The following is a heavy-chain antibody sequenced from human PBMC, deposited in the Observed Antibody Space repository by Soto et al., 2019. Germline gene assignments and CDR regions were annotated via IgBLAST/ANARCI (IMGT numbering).Heavy chain of an antibody. Sequence: SETLSLTCAVYGGYFSGYYWSWIRQPTGKGLEWIGEINHSGSTNYNPSLKSRVTISVDTSKNQFSLKLSSVTAADTAVYYCARKEVNYYDSSGSAGANDYWGQGTLVTVSS. J-gene: IGHJ4*02. CDR3: ARKEVNYYDSSGSAGANDY. CDR1: GGYFSGYY. D-gene: IGHD3-22*01. CDR2: INHSGST. V-gene: IGHV4-34*01.